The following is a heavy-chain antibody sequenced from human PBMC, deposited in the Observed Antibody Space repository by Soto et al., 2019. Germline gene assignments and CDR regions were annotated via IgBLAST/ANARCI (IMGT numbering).Heavy chain of an antibody. Sequence: PSETLSLTCTVSGGSISSSSYYWGWIRQPPGKGLEWIGSIYYSGSTYYNPSLKSRVTISVDTSKNQFSLKLSSVTAADTAVYYCARRPDTAMDLYYYYYGMDVWGPGTTVTVYS. CDR1: GGSISSSSYY. D-gene: IGHD5-18*01. CDR2: IYYSGST. V-gene: IGHV4-39*01. CDR3: ARRPDTAMDLYYYYYGMDV. J-gene: IGHJ6*02.